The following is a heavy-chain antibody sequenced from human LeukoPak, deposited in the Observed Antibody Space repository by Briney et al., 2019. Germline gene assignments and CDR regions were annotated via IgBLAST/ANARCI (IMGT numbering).Heavy chain of an antibody. V-gene: IGHV1-2*02. J-gene: IGHJ4*02. Sequence: ASVKVSCKASGYTFTGYYMRWVRQAPGQGLEWMGWTNPNSGGTNYAQKFQGRVTMTRDTSSSTAYMELSRLRSDDTAVYYCARAGRLRYFDWPIRNYWGQGTLVTVSS. CDR3: ARAGRLRYFDWPIRNY. D-gene: IGHD3-9*01. CDR2: TNPNSGGT. CDR1: GYTFTGYY.